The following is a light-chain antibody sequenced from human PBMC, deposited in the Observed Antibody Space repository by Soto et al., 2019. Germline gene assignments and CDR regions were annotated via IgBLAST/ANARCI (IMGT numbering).Light chain of an antibody. Sequence: EIVMTQSPATLSVSPGERATLSCRASQSVSSNLAWYQQKPGQAPRLLLYGASTRATGIPGRFSGSGSGTEFTLTISSLQSEDFVVYYCQQYNSWPRTFGQGTKVEIK. CDR2: GAS. V-gene: IGKV3-15*01. J-gene: IGKJ1*01. CDR3: QQYNSWPRT. CDR1: QSVSSN.